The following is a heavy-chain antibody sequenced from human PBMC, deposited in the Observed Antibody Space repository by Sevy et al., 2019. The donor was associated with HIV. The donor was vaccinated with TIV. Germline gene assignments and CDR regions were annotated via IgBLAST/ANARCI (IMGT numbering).Heavy chain of an antibody. CDR3: ARTGYQLTKLYYYYGMDV. D-gene: IGHD2-2*01. Sequence: GGSLRLSCAASGFTFSNYWMSWVRQAPGKGLEWVANIKQDGSEKYYVDSVKGRFTISRDNAKNSLYLQMNSLRAEDTTVYYCARTGYQLTKLYYYYGMDVWGQGTTVTVSS. CDR2: IKQDGSEK. V-gene: IGHV3-7*03. CDR1: GFTFSNYW. J-gene: IGHJ6*02.